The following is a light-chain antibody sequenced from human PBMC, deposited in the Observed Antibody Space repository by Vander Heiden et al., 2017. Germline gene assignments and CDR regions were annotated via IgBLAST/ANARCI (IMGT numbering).Light chain of an antibody. J-gene: IGLJ2*01. CDR1: SSDVGGYNY. CDR3: SSYTSSSTYVV. Sequence: QSALTQPASVSGSPGQSITISCTGTSSDVGGYNYVSWYQQHPGKAPKLIIYDVSNRPSGVSNRFSGSKSGNTASLTISWLQAEDEADYYCSSYTSSSTYVVFGGGTKLTVL. CDR2: DVS. V-gene: IGLV2-14*03.